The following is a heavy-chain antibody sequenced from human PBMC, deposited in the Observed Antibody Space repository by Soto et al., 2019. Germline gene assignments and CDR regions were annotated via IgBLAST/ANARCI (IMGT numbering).Heavy chain of an antibody. CDR3: TKGGIPRRYNIPKVDFDY. Sequence: PGGSLRLSCAASGFIFSNYAMSWVRQARGRGLEWVSAISGSGATTYYPDSVKGRFTISRDNSKNTLYLQMNNLRADDTAVYYCTKGGIPRRYNIPKVDFDYWGQGSLVTVSS. CDR2: ISGSGATT. V-gene: IGHV3-23*01. D-gene: IGHD1-1*01. J-gene: IGHJ4*02. CDR1: GFIFSNYA.